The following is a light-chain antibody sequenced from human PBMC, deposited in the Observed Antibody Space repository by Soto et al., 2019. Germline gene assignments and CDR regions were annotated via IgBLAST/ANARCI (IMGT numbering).Light chain of an antibody. CDR1: QSVLYSSNNKNY. CDR3: QQYYNTPYT. V-gene: IGKV4-1*01. CDR2: WAS. Sequence: DIMMTQSPDSLAVSLGERATINCKSSQSVLYSSNNKNYLTWYQQKPGQPPKLLIYWASTRESGVPDRFSGSGSGTDFTLPISSLQAEDVAVYYCQQYYNTPYTFGQGTKLEIK. J-gene: IGKJ2*01.